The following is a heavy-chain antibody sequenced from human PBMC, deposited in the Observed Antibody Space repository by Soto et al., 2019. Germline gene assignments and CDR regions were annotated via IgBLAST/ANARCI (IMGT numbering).Heavy chain of an antibody. CDR3: ARLAIAVAGRPFDY. D-gene: IGHD6-19*01. CDR2: INHSGST. V-gene: IGHV4-34*01. J-gene: IGHJ4*02. CDR1: GGSFSGYY. Sequence: QVQLQQWGAGLLKPSETLSLTCAVYGGSFSGYYWSWIRQPPGKGLEWIGEINHSGSTNYNPSLKGGVTISVDTSKNQFSLKLSSVTAADTAVYYCARLAIAVAGRPFDYWGQGTLVTVSS.